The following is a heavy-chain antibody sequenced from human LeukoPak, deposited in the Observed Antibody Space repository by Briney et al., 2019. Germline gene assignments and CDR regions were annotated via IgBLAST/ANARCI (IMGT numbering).Heavy chain of an antibody. CDR1: GGSFSGYY. D-gene: IGHD6-6*01. V-gene: IGHV4-34*01. CDR3: ARGRDLRIAARRYYYYMDV. CDR2: INHSGST. Sequence: PSETLSLTCAVYGGSFSGYYWSWIRQPPGKGLEWVGEINHSGSTNYNPSLKSRVTISVDTSKNQFSLKLSSVTAADTAVYYCARGRDLRIAARRYYYYMDVWGKGTTVTVSS. J-gene: IGHJ6*03.